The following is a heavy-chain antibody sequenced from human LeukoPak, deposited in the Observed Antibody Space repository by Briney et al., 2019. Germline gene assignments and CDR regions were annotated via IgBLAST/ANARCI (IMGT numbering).Heavy chain of an antibody. Sequence: GGSLRLSCAASGFTFSSYSMNWVRQAPGKGLEWVSSISSSSGYIYYADSVKGRFTISRDNAKNSLYLQMNSPRAEDTAVYYCARVRAAALDYWGQGTLVTVSS. CDR3: ARVRAAALDY. CDR1: GFTFSSYS. V-gene: IGHV3-21*01. CDR2: ISSSSGYI. J-gene: IGHJ4*02. D-gene: IGHD6-13*01.